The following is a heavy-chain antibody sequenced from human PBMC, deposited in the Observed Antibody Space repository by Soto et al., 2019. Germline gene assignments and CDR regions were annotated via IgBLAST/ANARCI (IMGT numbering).Heavy chain of an antibody. J-gene: IGHJ3*02. Sequence: EVQVVESGGGLVQPGRSLRLSCSASGFSFEDYTMGWFRQAPGKGLEWVGFIRTKRFGGTAEYAASVKGRFTISRYDSKCIAYLEMNSVKTEGTAVYYCTREASAFWGVVVIQGACDIWGQGTMVTVSS. V-gene: IGHV3-49*03. D-gene: IGHD3-16*02. CDR1: GFSFEDYT. CDR2: IRTKRFGGTA. CDR3: TREASAFWGVVVIQGACDI.